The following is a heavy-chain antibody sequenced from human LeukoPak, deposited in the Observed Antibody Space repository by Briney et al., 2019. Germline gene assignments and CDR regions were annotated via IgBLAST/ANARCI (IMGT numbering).Heavy chain of an antibody. D-gene: IGHD6-13*01. J-gene: IGHJ5*02. CDR1: GFTFSGYA. V-gene: IGHV3-23*01. Sequence: QPGGSLRLSCAASGFTFSGYAMSWVRQAPGKGLEWVSAISGSGGSTYYAASVKGWSTTSRDTSKNTLYLQMNSLRAEDTAVYYCEKDPRRQQLVPYWFYPWGQGTLVTVSS. CDR3: EKDPRRQQLVPYWFYP. CDR2: ISGSGGST.